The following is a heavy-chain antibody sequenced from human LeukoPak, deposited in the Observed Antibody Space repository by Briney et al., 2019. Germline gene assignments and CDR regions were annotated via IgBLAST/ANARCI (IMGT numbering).Heavy chain of an antibody. CDR1: GGTFSSYA. CDR3: ATDPKSGGATPRNFQH. V-gene: IGHV1-69*06. D-gene: IGHD1-26*01. CDR2: IIPIFGTA. J-gene: IGHJ1*01. Sequence: GASVKVSCKASGGTFSSYAISWVRQAPGQGLEWMGGIIPIFGTANYAQKFQGRVTMTEDTSTDTAYMELSSLRSEDTAVYYCATDPKSGGATPRNFQHWGQGTLVTVSS.